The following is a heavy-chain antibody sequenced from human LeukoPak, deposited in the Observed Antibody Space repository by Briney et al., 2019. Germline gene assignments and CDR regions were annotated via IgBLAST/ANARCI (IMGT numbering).Heavy chain of an antibody. V-gene: IGHV4-59*01. J-gene: IGHJ3*02. CDR2: IYYSGYT. CDR1: GGSISSYY. D-gene: IGHD4-17*01. Sequence: SETLSLTCTVSGGSISSYYWSWIRQPPGKGLEWIGFIYYSGYTNCNPSLKSRVTISVDTSKNQFSLKLSSVTAADTAVYYCARENTVTGAFDIWGQGTMVTVSS. CDR3: ARENTVTGAFDI.